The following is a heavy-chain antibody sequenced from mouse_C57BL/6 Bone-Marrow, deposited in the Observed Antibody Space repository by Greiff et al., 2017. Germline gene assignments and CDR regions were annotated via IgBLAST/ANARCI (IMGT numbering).Heavy chain of an antibody. CDR2: IYPGNSDT. Sequence: EVKLVESGTVLARPGASVKMSCKTSGYTFTSYWMHWVKQRPGQGLEWIGAIYPGNSDTSYNQKFKGKAKLTAVTSASTAYMELSSLTKEDSAVYYCTRRALYYYGSSPWYFDVWGTGTTVTVSS. V-gene: IGHV1-5*01. J-gene: IGHJ1*03. D-gene: IGHD1-1*01. CDR3: TRRALYYYGSSPWYFDV. CDR1: GYTFTSYW.